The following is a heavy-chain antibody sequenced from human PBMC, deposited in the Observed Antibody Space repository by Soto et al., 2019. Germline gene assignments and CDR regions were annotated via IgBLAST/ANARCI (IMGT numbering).Heavy chain of an antibody. CDR3: AREWTVPEGPEAVRYYYYGLDV. V-gene: IGHV1-69*01. J-gene: IGHJ6*02. CDR1: RGTFRSNA. CDR2: IIHVFGRT. Sequence: QVQLVQSGAEVKKPGSAVQVSCKASRGTFRSNAFSWVRQAPGQGLEWMGGIIHVFGRTNYPQKFQGRVTITADESTSTVYMELSSLRSDDTAIYYCAREWTVPEGPEAVRYYYYGLDVWGQGTTVTVSS. D-gene: IGHD2-21*02.